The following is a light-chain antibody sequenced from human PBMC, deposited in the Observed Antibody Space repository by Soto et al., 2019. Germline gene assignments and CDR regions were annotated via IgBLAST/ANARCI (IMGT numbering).Light chain of an antibody. V-gene: IGLV1-51*01. CDR2: DNK. CDR3: GAWDSSLSVWV. CDR1: SSNLGNNF. J-gene: IGLJ3*02. Sequence: QSVLTQPPSVSAAPGQKVTISCSGSSSNLGNNFVSWYHQLPGTAPKVLIYDNKKRPSGIPDRFSGSKSGASATLAITGLQTGDEADYYCGAWDSSLSVWVFGGGTKLTVL.